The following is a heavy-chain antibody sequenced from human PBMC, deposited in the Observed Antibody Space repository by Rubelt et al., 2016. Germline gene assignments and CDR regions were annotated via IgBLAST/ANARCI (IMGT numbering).Heavy chain of an antibody. V-gene: IGHV1-8*01. J-gene: IGHJ5*02. CDR3: ARMVNDFWSGYHNWFDP. D-gene: IGHD3-3*01. CDR2: MNPNSGNT. Sequence: QVQLVQSGAEVKKPEASVKVSCKASGYTFTSYDINWVRQATGQGLEWMGWMNPNSGNTGYAQKFQGRVTMTRNTSISTAYMELSSLRSGDAAVYYCARMVNDFWSGYHNWFDPWGQGTLVTVSS. CDR1: GYTFTSYD.